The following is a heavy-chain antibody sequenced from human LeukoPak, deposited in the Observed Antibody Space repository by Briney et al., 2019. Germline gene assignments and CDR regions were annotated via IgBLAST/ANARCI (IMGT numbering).Heavy chain of an antibody. J-gene: IGHJ4*03. CDR3: ARGSRVYDRSGFHTWHDY. D-gene: IGHD3-22*01. V-gene: IGHV4-59*01. CDR2: IYSTGDT. CDR1: GASINNYY. Sequence: SETLSLTCTVSGASINNYYWSWVRQPPLKGLEWIGYIYSTGDTNYNPSLESRVSISMDTSKNHFSLEITSVTAADTAVYYCARGSRVYDRSGFHTWHDYWGHGTLVTVSS.